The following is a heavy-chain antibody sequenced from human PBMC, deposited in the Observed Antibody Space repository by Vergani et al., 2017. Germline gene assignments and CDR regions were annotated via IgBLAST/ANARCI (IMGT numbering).Heavy chain of an antibody. V-gene: IGHV3-11*01. Sequence: QVQLVESGGGVVQPGRSLRLSCAASGFTFSDYYMSWIRQAPGKGLEWVSYITSGGTIYYSDSVKGRFTISRDNPKNSLYLQMNSLRAEDTAVYYCARANLITFGGIIVNWGQGTLVTVSS. CDR3: ARANLITFGGIIVN. CDR1: GFTFSDYY. J-gene: IGHJ4*02. CDR2: ITSGGTI. D-gene: IGHD3-16*02.